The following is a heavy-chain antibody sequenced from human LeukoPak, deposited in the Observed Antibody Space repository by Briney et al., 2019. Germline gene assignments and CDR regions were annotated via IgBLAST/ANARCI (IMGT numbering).Heavy chain of an antibody. CDR2: IYYSGST. CDR1: GGSISSSSYY. D-gene: IGHD6-19*01. Sequence: SETLSLTCTVSGGSISSSSYYWGWIRQPPGKGLEWIGSIYYSGSTYYNPSLKSRVTISVDTSKNQFSLKLSSVTAADTAVYYCARDLAVAGPQCFDYWGQGTLVTVSS. J-gene: IGHJ4*02. V-gene: IGHV4-39*07. CDR3: ARDLAVAGPQCFDY.